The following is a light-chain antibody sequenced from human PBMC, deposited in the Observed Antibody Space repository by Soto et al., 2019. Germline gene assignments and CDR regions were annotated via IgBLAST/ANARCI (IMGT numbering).Light chain of an antibody. CDR1: QSVSSY. CDR3: QQRSNWPLT. J-gene: IGKJ4*01. CDR2: DAS. V-gene: IGKV3-11*01. Sequence: EIVLTQSPATLSLSPGERATISCRASQSVSSYLAWYQQKPGQAPRLLIYDASNRATGIPARFSGSGSGTDFTLTISSREHKDFAVYYCQQRSNWPLTFGGGTKVEIK.